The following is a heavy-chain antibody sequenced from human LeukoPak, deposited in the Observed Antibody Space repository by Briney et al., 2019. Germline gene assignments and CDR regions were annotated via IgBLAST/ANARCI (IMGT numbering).Heavy chain of an antibody. CDR1: GFTFSDYY. D-gene: IGHD6-13*01. J-gene: IGHJ4*02. Sequence: GGSLTLSCAASGFTFSDYYMSWIRQAPGKGLEWVSYISSSGSMISDADPVKGRFTISRDNAKNSLYLQMNSLRAEDTAVYYCARGGYSSNWPLNYWGQGTLVTVSS. CDR3: ARGGYSSNWPLNY. CDR2: ISSSGSMI. V-gene: IGHV3-11*04.